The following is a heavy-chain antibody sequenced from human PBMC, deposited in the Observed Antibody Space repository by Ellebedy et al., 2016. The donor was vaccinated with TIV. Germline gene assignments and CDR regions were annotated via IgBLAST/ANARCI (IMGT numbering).Heavy chain of an antibody. CDR2: MNPSSGNT. D-gene: IGHD7-27*01. J-gene: IGHJ4*02. CDR3: ARDDHWAIDS. V-gene: IGHV1-8*01. Sequence: ASVKVSXKASGYTFTSYDINWVRQATGQGLEWLGWMNPSSGNTGSAQKFQGRVTMTRDTSITTAYMELSRLTSDDTAVYYCARDDHWAIDSWGQGTPVTVSS. CDR1: GYTFTSYD.